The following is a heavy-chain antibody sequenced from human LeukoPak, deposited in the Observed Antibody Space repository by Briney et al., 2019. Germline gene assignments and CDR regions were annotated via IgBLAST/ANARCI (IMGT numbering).Heavy chain of an antibody. CDR2: MNPNSGNT. V-gene: IGHV1-8*03. J-gene: IGHJ4*02. D-gene: IGHD3-10*01. CDR1: GYTFTSYD. CDR3: ARGRRYYGSGRLEWGC. Sequence: ASVKVSCKASGYTFTSYDINWVRQATGQGLEWMGWMNPNSGNTGYAQKFQGRVTITRNTSISTAYMELSSLRSEDTAVYYCARGRRYYGSGRLEWGCWGQGTLVTVSS.